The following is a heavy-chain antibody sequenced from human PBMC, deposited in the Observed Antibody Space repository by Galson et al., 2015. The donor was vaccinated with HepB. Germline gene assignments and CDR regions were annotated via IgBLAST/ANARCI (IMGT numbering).Heavy chain of an antibody. CDR1: GGSFSGYF. CDR3: ARGGRAARF. Sequence: TLSLTCAVYGGSFSGYFWNWIRQPPGKGLEWIGEINHTGSTNYNPSLKSRVTISVDTSKNQFSLKLSYVTAADTAVYYCARGGRAARFWGQGTLVTVSS. J-gene: IGHJ4*02. CDR2: INHTGST. V-gene: IGHV4-34*01. D-gene: IGHD6-13*01.